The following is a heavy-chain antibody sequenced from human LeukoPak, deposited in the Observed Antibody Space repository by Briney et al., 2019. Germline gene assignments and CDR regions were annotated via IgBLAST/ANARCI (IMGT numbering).Heavy chain of an antibody. Sequence: GGSLRLSCAASGFTFSSYVMHWVRQAPGKGLEWVAVISYDGSNKYYADSVKGRFTISRDNSKNTLYLQMNSLRAEDTAVYYCASSRSNDYILGPWFDPWGQGTLVTVSS. J-gene: IGHJ5*02. CDR2: ISYDGSNK. V-gene: IGHV3-30-3*01. CDR3: ASSRSNDYILGPWFDP. D-gene: IGHD4-11*01. CDR1: GFTFSSYV.